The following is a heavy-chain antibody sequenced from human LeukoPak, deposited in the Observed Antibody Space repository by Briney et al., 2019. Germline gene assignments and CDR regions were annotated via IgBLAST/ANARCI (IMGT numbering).Heavy chain of an antibody. CDR3: ARGARGGDCYY. CDR1: GYTFTGYY. Sequence: ASVKVSCKPSGYTFTGYYMHWVRQAPGQGLEWMGIINPSGGSTSYAQKFQGRVTMTRDTSTSTVYMELSSLRSEDTAVYYCARGARGGDCYYWGQGTLVTVSS. J-gene: IGHJ4*02. D-gene: IGHD2-21*01. V-gene: IGHV1-46*01. CDR2: INPSGGST.